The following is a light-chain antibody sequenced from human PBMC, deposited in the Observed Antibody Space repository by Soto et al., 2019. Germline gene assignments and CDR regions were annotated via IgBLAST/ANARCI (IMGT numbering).Light chain of an antibody. Sequence: DIQMTQSPSTLSASVGDRVTITCRASQSISSWLAWYQQKPATAPKLLIYKASSLESGVPSRFSGSGSGTEFPLTISSLQPDDFATYYCQQYNSYSYTFGQGTKLEIK. CDR2: KAS. J-gene: IGKJ2*01. V-gene: IGKV1-5*03. CDR1: QSISSW. CDR3: QQYNSYSYT.